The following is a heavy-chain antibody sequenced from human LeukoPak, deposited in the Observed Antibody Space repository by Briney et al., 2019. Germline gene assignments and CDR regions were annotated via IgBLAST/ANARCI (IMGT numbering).Heavy chain of an antibody. CDR2: ISSSSRNK. Sequence: GGSLRLACAASGFTFSSYSMNWVRLAPGKGLEWVSSISSSSRNKYYADSVKGRFTISRDNAKNSMYRQMNSLGAEDTAAHYCAKGGAASAFDIWGEGSMVTVSS. CDR3: AKGGAASAFDI. V-gene: IGHV3-21*04. CDR1: GFTFSSYS. J-gene: IGHJ3*02. D-gene: IGHD1-26*01.